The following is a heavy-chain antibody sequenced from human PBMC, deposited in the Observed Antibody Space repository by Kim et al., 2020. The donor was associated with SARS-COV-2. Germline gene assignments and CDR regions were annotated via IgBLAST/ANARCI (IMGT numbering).Heavy chain of an antibody. D-gene: IGHD6-19*01. CDR1: GFTFSSYG. V-gene: IGHV3-33*05. J-gene: IGHJ6*02. CDR2: ISYDGSNK. CDR3: ARDRTGYSSGWTYYYYGIDV. Sequence: GGSLRLSCAASGFTFSSYGMHWVRQAPGKGLEWVAVISYDGSNKYYADSVKGRFTISRDNSKNTLYLQMNSLRAEDTAVYYCARDRTGYSSGWTYYYYGIDVWGQGTTVTVSS.